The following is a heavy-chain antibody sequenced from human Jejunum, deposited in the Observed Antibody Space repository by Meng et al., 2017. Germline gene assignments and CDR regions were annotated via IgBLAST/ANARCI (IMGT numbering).Heavy chain of an antibody. D-gene: IGHD4-23*01. CDR1: GGSMNSAGHY. CDR2: IHYSGGT. Sequence: VPLQSSAPGLVKPAKTLSLTCTVSGGSMNSAGHYWSWIRQDPGKGLEWIGYIHYSGGTYYNPSLKSRVTISVDTSKNQFSLKLNSVSAADTAVYYCARATAGNSEYFQNWGQGTLVTVSS. CDR3: ARATAGNSEYFQN. J-gene: IGHJ1*01. V-gene: IGHV4-31*03.